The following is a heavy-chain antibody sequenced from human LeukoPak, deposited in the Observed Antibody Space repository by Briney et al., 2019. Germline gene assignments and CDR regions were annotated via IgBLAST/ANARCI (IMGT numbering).Heavy chain of an antibody. Sequence: PGGSLRLSCATSGFTFSVHAMHWVRQAPGKGLDWVTFIQSDGTNKYYADSVKGRFTISRDNSKNTLYLQMNNLRTEDTAVYHCAKGPYYHETSGNHYFDYWGQGTLVIVSS. CDR2: IQSDGTNK. CDR3: AKGPYYHETSGNHYFDY. V-gene: IGHV3-30*02. D-gene: IGHD3-22*01. J-gene: IGHJ4*02. CDR1: GFTFSVHA.